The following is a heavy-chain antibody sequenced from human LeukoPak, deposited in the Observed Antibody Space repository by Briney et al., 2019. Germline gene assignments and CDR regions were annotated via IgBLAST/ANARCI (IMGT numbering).Heavy chain of an antibody. J-gene: IGHJ4*02. V-gene: IGHV1-2*02. Sequence: ASVKVSCKASGYTFTSYDINWVRQATGQGLEWMGWINPNSGGTNYAQKFQGRVTMTRDTSISTAYMELSRLRSDDTAVYYCARGSWHFDYWGQGTLVTVSS. CDR3: ARGSWHFDY. D-gene: IGHD6-13*01. CDR1: GYTFTSYD. CDR2: INPNSGGT.